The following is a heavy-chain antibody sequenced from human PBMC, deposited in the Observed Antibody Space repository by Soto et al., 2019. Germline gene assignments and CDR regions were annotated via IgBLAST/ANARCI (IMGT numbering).Heavy chain of an antibody. D-gene: IGHD3-22*01. J-gene: IGHJ4*02. Sequence: VKVSCKASGGTFSSYAISWVRQAPGQGLEWMGGIIPIFGTANYAQKFQGRVTITADESTSTAYMELSSLRSEDTAVYYCATRPCEVNYYGVFDYWGQGALVTVSS. CDR1: GGTFSSYA. V-gene: IGHV1-69*01. CDR2: IIPIFGTA. CDR3: ATRPCEVNYYGVFDY.